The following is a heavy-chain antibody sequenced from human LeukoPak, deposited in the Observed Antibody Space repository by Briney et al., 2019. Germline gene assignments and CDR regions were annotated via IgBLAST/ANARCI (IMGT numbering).Heavy chain of an antibody. J-gene: IGHJ4*02. D-gene: IGHD3-3*01. CDR2: IIPIFGTA. Sequence: ASVKVSCKASGGTFSSYAISWVRQAPGQGLEWMGGIIPIFGTANYAQKFQGRVTITTDESTSTAYMELSSLRSEDTAVYYCARYGTTNDFWSGYSWYFDYWGQGTLVTVSS. V-gene: IGHV1-69*05. CDR3: ARYGTTNDFWSGYSWYFDY. CDR1: GGTFSSYA.